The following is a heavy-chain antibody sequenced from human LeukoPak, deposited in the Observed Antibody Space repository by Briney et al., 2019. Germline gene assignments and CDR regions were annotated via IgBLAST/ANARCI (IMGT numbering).Heavy chain of an antibody. CDR3: ARGGGDIPIDY. Sequence: GESLRLSCAASGFTFSTYTMNWVRQAPGKGLEWVSSISSSSHIYYADSVKGRFTISRDNARNSLYLQMNSLRAEDTAKYYCARGGGDIPIDYWGQGTLVIVSS. CDR2: ISSSSHI. CDR1: GFTFSTYT. J-gene: IGHJ4*02. D-gene: IGHD2-21*02. V-gene: IGHV3-21*06.